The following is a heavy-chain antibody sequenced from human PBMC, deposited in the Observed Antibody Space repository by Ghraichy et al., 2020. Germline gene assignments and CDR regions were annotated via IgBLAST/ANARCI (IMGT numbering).Heavy chain of an antibody. V-gene: IGHV4-59*08. CDR2: IYYSGST. J-gene: IGHJ5*02. CDR3: ARHEFGLAATWFDP. D-gene: IGHD2-15*01. CDR1: GGSISSYY. Sequence: TLSLTCTVSGGSISSYYWSWIRQPPGKGLEWIGYIYYSGSTNYNPSLKSRVTISVDTSKNQFSLKLSSVTAADTAVYYCARHEFGLAATWFDPWGQGTLVTVSS.